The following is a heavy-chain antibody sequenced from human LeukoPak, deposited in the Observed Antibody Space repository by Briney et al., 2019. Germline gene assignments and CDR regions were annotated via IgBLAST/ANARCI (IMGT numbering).Heavy chain of an antibody. D-gene: IGHD6-13*01. CDR1: GFTFTSFG. CDR2: IRYDGNHQ. V-gene: IGHV3-30*02. CDR3: SRGPWGTAGAGPLDH. J-gene: IGHJ4*02. Sequence: GGSLKLSCVASGFTFTSFGMHWVRQAPGKGLQWVASIRYDGNHQFYADSVQGRFTISRDNSRRTVSLQMNSLRSDDSALYYWSRGPWGTAGAGPLDHWGQGSLVTVSS.